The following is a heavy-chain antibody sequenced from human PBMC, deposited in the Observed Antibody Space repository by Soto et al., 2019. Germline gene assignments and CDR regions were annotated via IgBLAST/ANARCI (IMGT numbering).Heavy chain of an antibody. CDR1: GCSINNDYYH. V-gene: IGHV4-30-4*08. CDR3: AREDDGGDRDYYGLDV. Sequence: PSETLSLTCTVSGCSINNDYYHWTWIRQPPGKGLEWIGYVYYSGSVLYNPSLKNRLNISVDTSKNQFSLRLTSVTAADTAVYFCAREDDGGDRDYYGLDVWGQGTTVTVSS. J-gene: IGHJ6*02. CDR2: VYYSGSV. D-gene: IGHD2-21*02.